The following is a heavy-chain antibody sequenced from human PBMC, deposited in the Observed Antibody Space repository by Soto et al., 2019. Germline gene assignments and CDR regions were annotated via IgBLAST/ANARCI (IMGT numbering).Heavy chain of an antibody. CDR1: GFTFSSYS. V-gene: IGHV3-21*01. Sequence: EVQLVESGGGPVKPGGSLRLSCAASGFTFSSYSMNWVRQAPGKGLEWVSSISSSSSYIYYADSVKGRFTISRDNAKNSLYLQMNSLRAEDTAVYYCARDMGYNWNDGGDYWGQGTLVTVSS. CDR3: ARDMGYNWNDGGDY. CDR2: ISSSSSYI. D-gene: IGHD1-20*01. J-gene: IGHJ4*02.